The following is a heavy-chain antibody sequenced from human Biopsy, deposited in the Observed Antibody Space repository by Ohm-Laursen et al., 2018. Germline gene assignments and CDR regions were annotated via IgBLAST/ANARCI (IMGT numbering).Heavy chain of an antibody. CDR1: GFTFSKFS. CDR2: ISGTRNYI. Sequence: SLRLSCTASGFTFSKFSMIWVRQAPGKGLEWVSSISGTRNYIYYRDSVKGRFTISRDNAKNSLYLQMNSLRAEDTAIYYCARSGWNFEFDSWGKGTLVAVSS. V-gene: IGHV3-21*04. CDR3: ARSGWNFEFDS. J-gene: IGHJ4*02. D-gene: IGHD6-19*01.